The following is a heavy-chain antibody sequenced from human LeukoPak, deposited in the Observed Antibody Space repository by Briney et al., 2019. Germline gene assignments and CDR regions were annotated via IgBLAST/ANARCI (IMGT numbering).Heavy chain of an antibody. CDR2: IYYSGST. Sequence: SETLSLTCTVSGGSISSYYWSWIRQPPGKGLEWIGYIYYSGSTNYNPSLKSRVTISVDTSRNQFSLKLSSVTAADTAVYYCARGGPTAAAVRNWFDPWGQGTLVTVSS. CDR3: ARGGPTAAAVRNWFDP. CDR1: GGSISSYY. J-gene: IGHJ5*02. D-gene: IGHD6-13*01. V-gene: IGHV4-59*01.